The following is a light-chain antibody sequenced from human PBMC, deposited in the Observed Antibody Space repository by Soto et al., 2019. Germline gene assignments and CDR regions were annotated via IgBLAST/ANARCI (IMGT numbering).Light chain of an antibody. CDR2: DAS. CDR1: QSVSSY. V-gene: IGKV3-11*01. CDR3: QQRSKCPPFTWT. Sequence: IVLTQSPATLSLSPGERATLSCRASQSVSSYLAWYQQKPRQAPRLLIYDASNRPTGIPASFSGSGSGTDVTLTISSREPEYFAVFYRQQRSKCPPFTWTCGQGTKVEIK. J-gene: IGKJ1*01.